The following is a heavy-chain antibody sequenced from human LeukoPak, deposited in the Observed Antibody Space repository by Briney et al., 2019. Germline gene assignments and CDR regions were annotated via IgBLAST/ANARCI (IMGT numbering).Heavy chain of an antibody. CDR3: ACARSDSSSWSFDY. D-gene: IGHD6-13*01. Sequence: GGSLRLSCAASGVTFSSYRMNWVRQAPGKGLEWVSYISSSSGTIYYADSVKGRFTISRDNAKNSLYLQMNSLRDEDTAVYYCACARSDSSSWSFDYWGQGTLVTVSS. CDR1: GVTFSSYR. V-gene: IGHV3-48*02. CDR2: ISSSSGTI. J-gene: IGHJ4*02.